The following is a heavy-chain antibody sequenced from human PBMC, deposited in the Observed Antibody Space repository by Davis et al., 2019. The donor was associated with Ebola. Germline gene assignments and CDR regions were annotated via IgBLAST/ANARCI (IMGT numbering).Heavy chain of an antibody. CDR3: ARVPLGYCSGGSCYSRNGMDV. J-gene: IGHJ6*02. D-gene: IGHD2-15*01. CDR2: INSDGSST. V-gene: IGHV3-74*01. CDR1: GFTFSSYW. Sequence: GESLKISCAASGFTFSSYWMHWVRQAPGKGLAWVSRINSDGSSTSYADSVKGRFTISRDNAKNTLYLQMNSLRAEDTAVYYCARVPLGYCSGGSCYSRNGMDVWGQGTTVTVPS.